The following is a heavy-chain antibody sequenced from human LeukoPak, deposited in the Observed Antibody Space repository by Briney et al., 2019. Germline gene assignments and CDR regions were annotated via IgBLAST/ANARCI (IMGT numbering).Heavy chain of an antibody. Sequence: RPGGSLRLSCAASGFTVSSNYMSWVRQAPGKGLEWVAVTSSDLNVKLYADSVKGRFTISRDNSRSTLYLQMNSLRPEDTAIYYCAREGYYGSGSPPSLYFDYWGQGTLVTVSS. V-gene: IGHV3-30*03. J-gene: IGHJ4*02. CDR3: AREGYYGSGSPPSLYFDY. CDR1: GFTVSSNY. CDR2: TSSDLNVK. D-gene: IGHD3-10*01.